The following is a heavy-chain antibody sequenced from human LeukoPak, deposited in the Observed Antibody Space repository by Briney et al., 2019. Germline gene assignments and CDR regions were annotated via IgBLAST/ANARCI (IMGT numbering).Heavy chain of an antibody. Sequence: SQTLSLACTVSGGSISSGSYYWSWIRQPAGKGLEWIGRIYTSGSTNYNPSLKSRVTISVDTSKNQFSLKLSSVTAADTAVYYCARPGGNAFDIWGQGTMVTVSS. CDR2: IYTSGST. J-gene: IGHJ3*02. CDR3: ARPGGNAFDI. D-gene: IGHD4-23*01. V-gene: IGHV4-61*02. CDR1: GGSISSGSYY.